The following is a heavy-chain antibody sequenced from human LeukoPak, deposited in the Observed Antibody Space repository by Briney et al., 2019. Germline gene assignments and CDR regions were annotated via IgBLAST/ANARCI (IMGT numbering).Heavy chain of an antibody. CDR2: IYYSGST. CDR3: ARQLSPNYYDSSGYYPFDY. D-gene: IGHD3-22*01. V-gene: IGHV4-30-4*01. Sequence: PSETLSLTCTVSGGSISSGDYYWSWIRQPPGKGLEWIGYIYYSGSTYYNPSLKSRVTISVDTSKNQFSLKLSSVTAADTAVYYCARQLSPNYYDSSGYYPFDYWGQGTLVTVSS. CDR1: GGSISSGDYY. J-gene: IGHJ4*02.